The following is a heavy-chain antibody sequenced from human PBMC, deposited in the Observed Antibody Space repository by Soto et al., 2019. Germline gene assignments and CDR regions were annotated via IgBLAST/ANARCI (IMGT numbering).Heavy chain of an antibody. CDR1: GYTFTNYG. V-gene: IGHV1-18*01. CDR2: ISAHNGHT. D-gene: IGHD3-3*01. Sequence: GASVKVSCKASGYTFTNYGISWVRQAPGQGLDLMGWISAHNGHTEYAQKFQGRVTMSTDTSTTTAYMELRSLRSDDTAVYYCARGYYDVRNGYYQDFDTWGQGTLVTVSS. J-gene: IGHJ5*02. CDR3: ARGYYDVRNGYYQDFDT.